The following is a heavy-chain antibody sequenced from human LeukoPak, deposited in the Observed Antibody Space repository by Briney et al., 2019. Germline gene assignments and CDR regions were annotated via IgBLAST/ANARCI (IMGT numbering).Heavy chain of an antibody. CDR3: ARPVAERSPGYYTFGSYYYYMDV. J-gene: IGHJ6*03. CDR2: ISGSGGST. CDR1: GFTFSSYA. V-gene: IGHV3-23*01. Sequence: GGSLRLSCAASGFTFSSYAMSWVRQAPGKGLEWVSAISGSGGSTYYADSVKGRFTISRDNSKNTLYLQMNSLRAEDTAVYYCARPVAERSPGYYTFGSYYYYMDVWGKGTTVTISS. D-gene: IGHD3/OR15-3a*01.